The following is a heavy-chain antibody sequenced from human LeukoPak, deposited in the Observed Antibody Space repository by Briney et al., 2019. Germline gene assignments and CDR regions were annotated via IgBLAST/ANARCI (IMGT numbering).Heavy chain of an antibody. D-gene: IGHD6-13*01. Sequence: ASVKVSCKASGYTFASYAMHWVRQAPGQRLEWMGWINAGNGNTKYSQKFQGRVTITRDTSASTAYMELSSLRSEDTAVYYCARVAFGSSYWYFDLWGRGTLVTVSS. V-gene: IGHV1-3*01. J-gene: IGHJ2*01. CDR1: GYTFASYA. CDR3: ARVAFGSSYWYFDL. CDR2: INAGNGNT.